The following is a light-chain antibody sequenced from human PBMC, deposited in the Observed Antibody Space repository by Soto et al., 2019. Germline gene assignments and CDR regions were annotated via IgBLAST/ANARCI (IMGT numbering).Light chain of an antibody. Sequence: EIVLTQTPGTLSLSPGERATLSCWASQSVSNNYLAWYQQKPGQAPRLFIYGASSRATGIPDRFSGSGSGTDFTITNNRLEPQDFAVYFCQQYGSSSWTFGQGTKVEIK. CDR2: GAS. CDR1: QSVSNNY. V-gene: IGKV3-20*01. CDR3: QQYGSSSWT. J-gene: IGKJ1*01.